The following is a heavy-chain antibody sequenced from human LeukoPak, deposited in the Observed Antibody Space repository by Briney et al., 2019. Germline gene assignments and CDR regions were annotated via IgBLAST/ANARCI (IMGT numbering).Heavy chain of an antibody. CDR2: INHSGST. V-gene: IGHV4-34*01. CDR3: ERGSNSYDDY. J-gene: IGHJ4*02. CDR1: GGAFSGYY. Sequence: SETLSLTCAVYGGAFSGYYWSWIRQPPGKGLEWIGEINHSGSTNYNPSLKSRVTISVDTSKNQFSLKLSSVTAADTAVYYCERGSNSYDDYSGQGTLVTVSS. D-gene: IGHD5-18*01.